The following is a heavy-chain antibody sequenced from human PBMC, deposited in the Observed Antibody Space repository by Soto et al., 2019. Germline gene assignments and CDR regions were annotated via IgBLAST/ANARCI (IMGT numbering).Heavy chain of an antibody. D-gene: IGHD3-10*01. J-gene: IGHJ4*02. CDR1: GGTYNTYA. CDR3: AREVQVHTPAFVY. CDR2: ISPMFGAA. Sequence: QVQLVQSGAEMKKPGSSVKVSCQSSGGTYNTYAMNWVRQAPGQGPEWMGDISPMFGAANYAPKFRGRVTITADESTGTSYMQSSSLTSEDTALYFCAREVQVHTPAFVYWGQGTLVTVSS. V-gene: IGHV1-69*19.